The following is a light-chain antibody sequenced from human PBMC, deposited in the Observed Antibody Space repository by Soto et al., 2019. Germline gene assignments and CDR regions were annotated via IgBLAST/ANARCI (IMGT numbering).Light chain of an antibody. CDR2: AAS. J-gene: IGKJ3*01. CDR1: QDIRNF. CDR3: QKYSSVPV. V-gene: IGKV1-27*01. Sequence: DIQMTQSPTSLSASVGDRVTITCRASQDIRNFVAWYQQKPGKAPKLLIYAASTLQSGVQSRFSGRGSGTDFTLTINSLQPEDVATYSCQKYSSVPVFGPGTKVEIK.